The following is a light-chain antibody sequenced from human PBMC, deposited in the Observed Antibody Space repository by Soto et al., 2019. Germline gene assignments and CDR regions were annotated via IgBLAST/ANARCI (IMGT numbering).Light chain of an antibody. Sequence: EIVLTHSPGTLSLSQGERATLSRRASQSFSSNSLSWYQQKPAQAPRLLIYAASIRATGIPDRFSGSGSGTDFTLTISRLEPEDFAVYFCHQYGTSPQTFGQGTKVDIK. CDR2: AAS. CDR3: HQYGTSPQT. V-gene: IGKV3-20*01. CDR1: QSFSSNS. J-gene: IGKJ1*01.